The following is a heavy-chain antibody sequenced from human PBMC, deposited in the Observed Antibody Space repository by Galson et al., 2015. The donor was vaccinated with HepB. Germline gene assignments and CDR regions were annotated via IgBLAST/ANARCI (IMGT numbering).Heavy chain of an antibody. CDR3: ATAAWGRTDSDWFDP. J-gene: IGHJ5*02. Sequence: SVKVSCKASGGTFTSFTINWVRQVPGQGLEWMGRILPVFGTANYAQEFQGRLTITADESTTTAHMELSGLTSEDTAVYYCATAAWGRTDSDWFDPWGQGTPVTVSS. CDR1: GGTFTSFT. D-gene: IGHD7-27*01. CDR2: ILPVFGTA. V-gene: IGHV1-69*13.